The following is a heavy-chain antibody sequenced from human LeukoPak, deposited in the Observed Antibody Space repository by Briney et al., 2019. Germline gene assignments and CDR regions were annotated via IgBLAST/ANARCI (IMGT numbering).Heavy chain of an antibody. J-gene: IGHJ4*02. V-gene: IGHV4-59*01. CDR1: GGSISSYY. D-gene: IGHD3-22*01. Sequence: SETLSLTCTVSGGSISSYYWRWIRQPPGKGLEWIGYIYYSGSTNYNPSLKSRVTISVDTSKNQFSLKLSSVTAADTAVYYCARASSYSSGYYFDYWGQGTLVTVSS. CDR2: IYYSGST. CDR3: ARASSYSSGYYFDY.